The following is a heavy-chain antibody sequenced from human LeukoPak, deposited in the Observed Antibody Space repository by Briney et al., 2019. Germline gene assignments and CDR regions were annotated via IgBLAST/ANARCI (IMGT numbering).Heavy chain of an antibody. CDR3: AADKGYCSGGSCYGGYYYYGMDV. V-gene: IGHV1-58*01. CDR1: GFTFTSSA. Sequence: SVKVSCKASGFTFTSSAVQWVRQARGQRLEWIGWIVVGSGNTNYAQKFQERVTITRDMSTSTAYMELSSLRSEDTAVYYCAADKGYCSGGSCYGGYYYYGMDVWGQGTTVTVSS. J-gene: IGHJ6*02. D-gene: IGHD2-15*01. CDR2: IVVGSGNT.